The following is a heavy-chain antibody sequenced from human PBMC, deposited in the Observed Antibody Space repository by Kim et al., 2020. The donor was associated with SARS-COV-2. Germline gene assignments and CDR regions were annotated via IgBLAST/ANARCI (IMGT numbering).Heavy chain of an antibody. V-gene: IGHV7-4-1*02. CDR2: NP. Sequence: NPTYAHGFTGRLFVSLDTSVSTAYLQISSLEAEDTAVYYCARGGSGYYFDYWGQGTLVTVSS. CDR3: ARGGSGYYFDY. J-gene: IGHJ4*02. D-gene: IGHD3-10*01.